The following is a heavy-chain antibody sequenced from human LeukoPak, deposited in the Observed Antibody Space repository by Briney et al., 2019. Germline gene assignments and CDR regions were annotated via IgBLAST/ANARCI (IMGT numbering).Heavy chain of an antibody. Sequence: SETLSLTCTVSGGSITSSSYYWGWIRQPPGKGLEWIGSIFYSGSTYYNPSLKSRVTISVDTSKNQFSLRLSSVTAADTAVYYCARLTYTYYYDSSTYSFWGQGTLVTVSS. J-gene: IGHJ4*02. V-gene: IGHV4-39*01. D-gene: IGHD3-22*01. CDR2: IFYSGST. CDR1: GGSITSSSYY. CDR3: ARLTYTYYYDSSTYSF.